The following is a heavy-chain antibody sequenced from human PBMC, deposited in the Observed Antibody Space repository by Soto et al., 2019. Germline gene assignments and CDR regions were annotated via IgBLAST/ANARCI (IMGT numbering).Heavy chain of an antibody. CDR1: CGSMSSYD. CDR3: GRGYSGYDAALDY. Sequence: SETLSLTCTVACGSMSSYDGTWIRQHPGKGLEWIGYIYNSERSNYSPSLKSRVTMSIDTSKNQFSLKLTSVTAADTAVYYCGRGYSGYDAALDYWGQGTLVTVSS. D-gene: IGHD5-12*01. CDR2: IYNSERS. J-gene: IGHJ4*01. V-gene: IGHV4-59*01.